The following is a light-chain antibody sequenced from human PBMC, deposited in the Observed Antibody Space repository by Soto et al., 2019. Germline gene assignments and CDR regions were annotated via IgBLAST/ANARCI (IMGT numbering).Light chain of an antibody. Sequence: DLQMTHSPSSLSASVGERVTITCRASQGISSHLAWYQQRPGKAPVVLIYGASNLQSGVPSRFSGSGSGTAFTLTISSLQNEDFATYSCQQFSGYTLTFGQGTRLEI. J-gene: IGKJ5*01. V-gene: IGKV1-9*01. CDR3: QQFSGYTLT. CDR1: QGISSH. CDR2: GAS.